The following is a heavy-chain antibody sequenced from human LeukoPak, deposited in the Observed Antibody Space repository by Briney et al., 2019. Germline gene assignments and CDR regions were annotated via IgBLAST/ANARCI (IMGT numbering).Heavy chain of an antibody. CDR3: ARRSDFRAFDI. CDR2: IYYSGTT. D-gene: IGHD3-3*01. J-gene: IGHJ3*02. CDR1: AGSISNYY. Sequence: PSETLSLTCTVSAGSISNYYWSWIRQPPGMGLEWIGYIYYSGTTNYNPSLKSRVTISLDTSKNQFSLKLTSVTAADTAVYYRARRSDFRAFDIWGQGTMVTVSS. V-gene: IGHV4-59*08.